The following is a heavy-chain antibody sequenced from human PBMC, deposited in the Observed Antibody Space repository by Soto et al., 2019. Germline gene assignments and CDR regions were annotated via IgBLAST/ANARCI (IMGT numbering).Heavy chain of an antibody. CDR2: ISSAGDLI. V-gene: IGHV3-48*02. CDR1: GVTVSDYS. Sequence: GGALRVACPESGVTVSDYSVNWVRQAPGKGLEWISYISSAGDLILYADSVKGRFTIARDIAKNSLYLQMDSLRDEDSAVYYCATWAIAVGGEGFWGQGTLVTVSS. CDR3: ATWAIAVGGEGF. J-gene: IGHJ4*02. D-gene: IGHD2-21*01.